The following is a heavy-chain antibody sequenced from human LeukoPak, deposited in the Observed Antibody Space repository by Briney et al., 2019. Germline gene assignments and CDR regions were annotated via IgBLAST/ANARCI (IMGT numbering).Heavy chain of an antibody. V-gene: IGHV3-53*01. D-gene: IGHD3-9*01. CDR3: AREATFEGLVDY. CDR1: GFTVSSNY. Sequence: GGSLRLSCAASGFTVSSNYMSWVRQAPGKGLEWVSVIYSDGNTYYADSVKGRFTISRDNSKNMLYLQMNSLRAEDTAVYYCAREATFEGLVDYWGQGTLATVSS. CDR2: IYSDGNT. J-gene: IGHJ4*02.